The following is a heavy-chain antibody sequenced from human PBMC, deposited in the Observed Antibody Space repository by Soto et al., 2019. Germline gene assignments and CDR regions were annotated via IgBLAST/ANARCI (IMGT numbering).Heavy chain of an antibody. V-gene: IGHV4-59*01. D-gene: IGHD3-10*01. CDR3: ASHSQNGPPLWFGELLS. CDR2: IHYSGSI. Sequence: QVQLQESGPGLVKPSETLSLTCTVSGASISSYYWSWIRQPPGKGLDWIGYIHYSGSINYNPSLKSRVIISIDTSKNQFSLNLSSVTAADTAVYYCASHSQNGPPLWFGELLSWGQGTLVTVSS. J-gene: IGHJ4*02. CDR1: GASISSYY.